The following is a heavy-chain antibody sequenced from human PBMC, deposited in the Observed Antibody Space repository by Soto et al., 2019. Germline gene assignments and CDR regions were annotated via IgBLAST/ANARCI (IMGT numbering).Heavy chain of an antibody. CDR1: GFTFSDYY. CDR3: ARDWDSSSFNLEY. J-gene: IGHJ4*02. Sequence: PGGSLRLSCAASGFTFSDYYMSWIRQAPGKGLEWVSYISSSSSYTNYADSVKGRFTISRDNAKNSLYLQMNSLRAEDTAVYYCARDWDSSSFNLEYRGQRTPVTVSS. V-gene: IGHV3-11*06. CDR2: ISSSSSYT. D-gene: IGHD6-6*01.